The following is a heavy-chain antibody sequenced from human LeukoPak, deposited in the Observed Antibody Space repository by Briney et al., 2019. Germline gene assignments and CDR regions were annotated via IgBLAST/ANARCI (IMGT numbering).Heavy chain of an antibody. CDR2: IWYDGSNK. Sequence: GGSLRLSCAASGFIFSSYGMHWVRQAPGKGLEWVAVIWYDGSNKYYADSVKGRFTISRDNSKNTLYLQMNSLRAEDTAVYYCASLPLAYYYDSSGYYRTVDYWGQGTLVTVSS. V-gene: IGHV3-33*01. CDR3: ASLPLAYYYDSSGYYRTVDY. CDR1: GFIFSSYG. D-gene: IGHD3-22*01. J-gene: IGHJ4*02.